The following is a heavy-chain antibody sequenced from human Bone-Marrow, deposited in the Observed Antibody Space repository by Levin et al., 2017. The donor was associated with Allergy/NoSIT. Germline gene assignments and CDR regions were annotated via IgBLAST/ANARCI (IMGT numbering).Heavy chain of an antibody. CDR2: ISDTFST. V-gene: IGHV3-11*03. CDR3: TKSTDYGEWAHFDY. CDR1: GLAFSDYY. Sequence: GGSLRLSCAASGLAFSDYYMGWVRQPPGKGLEWVAYISDTFSTNYAESVKGRFTISRDNAKKTLFLHMNGLRPEDTAMYYWTKSTDYGEWAHFDYWGVGTLVTVSS. D-gene: IGHD4-17*01. J-gene: IGHJ4*03.